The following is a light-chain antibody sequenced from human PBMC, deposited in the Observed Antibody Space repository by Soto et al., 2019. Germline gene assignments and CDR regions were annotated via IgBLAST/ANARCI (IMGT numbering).Light chain of an antibody. CDR2: GAS. Sequence: EIVLTQSPGTLSLSPGERATLSCRASQSVSSAYLAWYQQIPGQAPRLLIYGASSRATGIPDRFSGSGSGTDFTRTISGLEPEDFAVYYCQQSGSSFYPFGQGTKLEIK. CDR1: QSVSSAY. CDR3: QQSGSSFYP. V-gene: IGKV3-20*01. J-gene: IGKJ2*01.